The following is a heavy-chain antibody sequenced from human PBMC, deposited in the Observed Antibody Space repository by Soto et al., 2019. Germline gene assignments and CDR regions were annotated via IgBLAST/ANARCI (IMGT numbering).Heavy chain of an antibody. J-gene: IGHJ5*02. CDR1: GFTFSSYW. D-gene: IGHD3-3*01. CDR3: ARATLYHDFWSGYSNWLDP. V-gene: IGHV3-7*01. CDR2: IKQDGSEK. Sequence: GGSLRLSCAASGFTFSSYWMSWVRQAPGKGLEWVANIKQDGSEKYYVDSVKGRFTISRDNAKNSLYLQMNSLRAEDTAVYYCARATLYHDFWSGYSNWLDPWGQGTLVTVSS.